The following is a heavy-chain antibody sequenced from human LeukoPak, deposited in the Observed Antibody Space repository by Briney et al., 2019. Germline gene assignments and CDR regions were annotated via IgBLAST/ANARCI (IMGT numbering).Heavy chain of an antibody. V-gene: IGHV3-23*01. CDR2: ISGSSGYT. D-gene: IGHD6-13*01. J-gene: IGHJ4*02. CDR1: GFTFSSYA. Sequence: GGSLRLSCAASGFTFSSYAMSWVRQAPGKGLEWVSGISGSSGYTYYADSVKGRFTISRDNSKNTLYLQMNSLRAEDTAVNYCAKRGTIAAAGYYFDYWGQGTLVTVSS. CDR3: AKRGTIAAAGYYFDY.